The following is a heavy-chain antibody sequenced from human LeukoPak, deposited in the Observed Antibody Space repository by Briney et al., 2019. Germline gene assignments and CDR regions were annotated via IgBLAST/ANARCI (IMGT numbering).Heavy chain of an antibody. D-gene: IGHD5-18*01. CDR1: GGSISSSSYY. CDR2: IYYSGST. Sequence: SETLSLTCTVSGGSISSSSYYWGWIRQPPGKGREWIGSIYYSGSTYYNPSLKSRVTISVDTSKNQFSLKLSSVTAADTAVYYCARTPDTAMGLFDYWGQGTLVTVSS. CDR3: ARTPDTAMGLFDY. J-gene: IGHJ4*02. V-gene: IGHV4-39*07.